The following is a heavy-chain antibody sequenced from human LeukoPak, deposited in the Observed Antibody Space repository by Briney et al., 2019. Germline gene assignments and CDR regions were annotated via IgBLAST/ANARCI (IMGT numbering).Heavy chain of an antibody. V-gene: IGHV3-9*01. J-gene: IGHJ4*02. CDR3: AKGGNYYDSSGFFDY. CDR2: ISWNSGSI. Sequence: GGSLRLSCAASGFTCDDYAMHWVRHAPGKGLEWVSGISWNSGSIGYADSVKGRFTISRDNAKNSLYLQMNSLRAEDTALYYCAKGGNYYDSSGFFDYWGQGTLVTVSS. CDR1: GFTCDDYA. D-gene: IGHD3-22*01.